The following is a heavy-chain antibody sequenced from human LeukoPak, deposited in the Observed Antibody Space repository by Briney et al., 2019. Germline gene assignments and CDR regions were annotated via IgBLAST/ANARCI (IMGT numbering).Heavy chain of an antibody. CDR2: ISTSGSP. J-gene: IGHJ4*02. CDR1: GASISSGSYY. V-gene: IGHV4-61*02. Sequence: SQTLSLTCTVSGASISSGSYYWIWIRQAAEKGLEWIGRISTSGSPNYNPSLKSRVTMSVDTSNNQFSLKLTSVTAADTAIYYCARDGYSGNDGLWGQGTLVTVSS. D-gene: IGHD5-12*01. CDR3: ARDGYSGNDGL.